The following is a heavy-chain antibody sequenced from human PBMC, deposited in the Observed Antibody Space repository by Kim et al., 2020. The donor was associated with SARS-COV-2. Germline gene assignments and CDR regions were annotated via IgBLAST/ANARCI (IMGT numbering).Heavy chain of an antibody. CDR3: AKEFTVCSSTSCLFDY. Sequence: SGQGRFTISRDNSKTTLYLQMNSLRAEDTAVYYCAKEFTVCSSTSCLFDYWGQGTLVTVSS. J-gene: IGHJ4*02. V-gene: IGHV3-23*01. D-gene: IGHD2-2*01.